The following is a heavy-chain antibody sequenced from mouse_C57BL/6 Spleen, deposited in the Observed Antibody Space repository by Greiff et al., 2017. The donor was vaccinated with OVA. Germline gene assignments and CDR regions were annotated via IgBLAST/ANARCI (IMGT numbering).Heavy chain of an antibody. J-gene: IGHJ4*01. CDR2: ISDGGSYT. Sequence: EVHLVESGGGLVKPGGSLKLSCAASGFTFSSYAMSWVRQTPEKRLEWVATISDGGSYTYYPDNVKGRFTISRDNAKNNLYLQMSQLKSEDTAMYDGAREITTVVAEYYYAMDYWGQGTSVTVSS. CDR1: GFTFSSYA. D-gene: IGHD1-1*01. V-gene: IGHV5-4*01. CDR3: AREITTVVAEYYYAMDY.